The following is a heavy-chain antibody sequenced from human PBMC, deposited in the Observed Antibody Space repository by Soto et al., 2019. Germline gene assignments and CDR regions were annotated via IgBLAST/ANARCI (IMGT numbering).Heavy chain of an antibody. J-gene: IGHJ4*02. D-gene: IGHD2-15*01. CDR3: AHPLRGWHRY. CDR1: GFSLSTSGVR. Sequence: QITLKESGPTLVKPTQTLTLTCTFSGFSLSTSGVRVGWIRQPPGKALEWLALIYWDDAKRYSPSLKRRLTITKDTPKNPVVLTSTSRDPVGTAIYYCAHPLRGWHRYWGQGTLVTVFS. V-gene: IGHV2-5*02. CDR2: IYWDDAK.